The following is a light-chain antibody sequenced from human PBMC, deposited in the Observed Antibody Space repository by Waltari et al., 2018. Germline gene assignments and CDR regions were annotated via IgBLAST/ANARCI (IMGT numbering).Light chain of an antibody. CDR1: QGISNY. Sequence: MTQSPSSLSASVGDRVTITCRARQGISNYLAWYHQKPGQAPRLLIYGASTRATGIPARFSGSGSGTEFTLTISSLQSEDFAVYYCQQYNNWPGYTFGQGTKLEIK. V-gene: IGKV3-15*01. CDR2: GAS. CDR3: QQYNNWPGYT. J-gene: IGKJ2*01.